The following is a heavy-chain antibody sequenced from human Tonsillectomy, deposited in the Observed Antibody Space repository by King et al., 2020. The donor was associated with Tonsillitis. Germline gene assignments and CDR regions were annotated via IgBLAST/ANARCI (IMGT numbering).Heavy chain of an antibody. CDR3: ARVYPAADYYYGMDV. CDR2: IYYSGNT. D-gene: IGHD2-2*01. J-gene: IGHJ6*02. CDR1: GGSVSSGRYY. Sequence: VQLQESGPGLVKPSETLSLTCTVSGGSVSSGRYYWSWIRQPPGKGLEWIGYIYYSGNTNYTPSLRSRVTMSADTSKNQFSLKLSSVTAAVTAVYYCARVYPAADYYYGMDVWGQGTTVTVSS. V-gene: IGHV4-61*01.